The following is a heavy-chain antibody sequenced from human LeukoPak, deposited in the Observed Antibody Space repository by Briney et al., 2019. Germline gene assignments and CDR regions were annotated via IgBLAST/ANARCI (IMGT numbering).Heavy chain of an antibody. D-gene: IGHD3-22*01. CDR3: AKVSYDSIIYGADFQY. CDR2: ISGSGGPT. V-gene: IGHV3-23*01. CDR1: GFTFSSYG. J-gene: IGHJ1*01. Sequence: GGSLRLSCAASGFTFSSYGMSWVRQAPGKGLEWVTAISGSGGPTYYADSVKGRFTISRDNSKNTLYLQMNSLRAEDTAVYYCAKVSYDSIIYGADFQYWGQGTLVTVSS.